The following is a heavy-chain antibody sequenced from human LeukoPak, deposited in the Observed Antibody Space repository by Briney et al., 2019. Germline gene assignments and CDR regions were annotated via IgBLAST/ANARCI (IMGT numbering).Heavy chain of an antibody. CDR2: IYYSGST. V-gene: IGHV4-59*01. CDR1: GGSFSGYY. Sequence: PSETLSLTCAVYGGSFSGYYWSWIRQPPGKGLEWIGYIYYSGSTNYNPSLKSRVTISVDTSKNQFSLKLSSVTAADTAVYYCARDQSQGFDYWGQGTLVTVSS. J-gene: IGHJ4*02. CDR3: ARDQSQGFDY.